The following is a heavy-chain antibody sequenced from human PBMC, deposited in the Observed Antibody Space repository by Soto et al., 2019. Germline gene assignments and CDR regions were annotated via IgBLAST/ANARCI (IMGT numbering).Heavy chain of an antibody. CDR3: ARVPAAGFRRNWFDP. V-gene: IGHV4-59*01. J-gene: IGHJ5*02. CDR1: VASINSYY. Sequence: SETLSVTCTVSVASINSYYWSWIRQPPGKGLEWIGYIYYTGSTNYNPSLKSRVTISLDTSKNQFSLRLRSVTTADTAVYFCARVPAAGFRRNWFDPWGQGTLVTVSS. D-gene: IGHD6-13*01. CDR2: IYYTGST.